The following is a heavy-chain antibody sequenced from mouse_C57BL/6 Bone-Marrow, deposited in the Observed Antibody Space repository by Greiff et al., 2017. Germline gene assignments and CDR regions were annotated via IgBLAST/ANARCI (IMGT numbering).Heavy chain of an antibody. V-gene: IGHV1-7*01. D-gene: IGHD1-1*01. J-gene: IGHJ2*01. CDR3: AREATVLAPFDY. CDR1: GYPFTSYW. Sequence: QVQLKESGAELAKPGASVKLSCTASGYPFTSYWMHWVKQRPGQGLEWIGYITPSSGYTKYNQKFKDKATLTADKSSSTAYMQLSSLTYEDSADYYSAREATVLAPFDYWGQGTTLTVSS. CDR2: ITPSSGYT.